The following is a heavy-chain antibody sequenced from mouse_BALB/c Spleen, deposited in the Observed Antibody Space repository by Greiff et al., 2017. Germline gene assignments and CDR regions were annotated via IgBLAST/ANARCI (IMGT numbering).Heavy chain of an antibody. J-gene: IGHJ3*01. CDR1: GFTFSDYY. CDR2: ISDGGSYT. V-gene: IGHV5-4*02. Sequence: EVMLVESGGGLVKPGGSLKLSCAASGFTFSDYYMYWVRQTPEKRLEWVATISDGGSYTYYPDSVKGRFTISRDNAKNNLYLQMSSLKSEDTAMYYCASGSSFAYWGQGTLVTVSA. D-gene: IGHD1-1*01. CDR3: ASGSSFAY.